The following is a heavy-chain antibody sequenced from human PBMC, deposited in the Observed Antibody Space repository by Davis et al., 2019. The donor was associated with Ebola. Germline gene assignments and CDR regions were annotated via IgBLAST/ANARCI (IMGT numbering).Heavy chain of an antibody. J-gene: IGHJ5*02. CDR2: INHSGST. D-gene: IGHD2/OR15-2a*01. V-gene: IGHV4-34*01. CDR3: ARQPLTAATLES. CDR1: GGSFSGYY. Sequence: MPSETLSLTCAVYGGSFSGYYWSWIRQPPGKGLEWIGEINHSGSTNYNPSLKSRVTISVDTSKNQFSLKLSSVTAADTAVYYCARQPLTAATLESWGQGTLVTVSS.